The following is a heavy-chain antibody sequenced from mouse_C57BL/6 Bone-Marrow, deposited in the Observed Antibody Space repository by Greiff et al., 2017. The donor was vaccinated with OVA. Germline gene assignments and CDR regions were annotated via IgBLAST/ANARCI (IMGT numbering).Heavy chain of an antibody. CDR2: IDPSDSYT. Sequence: QVQLQQPGAELVKPGSSVKLSCKASGYTFTNYWMQWVKQRPGQGLEWIGEIDPSDSYTNFNQKFKGKATLTVDTSSNTAHMQLSSLTSEDSAVSYCASWDFAYWGQGTLVTVS. V-gene: IGHV1-50*01. D-gene: IGHD4-1*01. CDR1: GYTFTNYW. J-gene: IGHJ3*01. CDR3: ASWDFAY.